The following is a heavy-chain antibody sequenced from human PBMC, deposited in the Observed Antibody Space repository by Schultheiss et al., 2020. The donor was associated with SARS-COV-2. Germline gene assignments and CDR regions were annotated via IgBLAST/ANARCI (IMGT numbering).Heavy chain of an antibody. Sequence: ASVKVSCKASGYTFTSYDINWVRQATGQGLEWMGWMNPNSGNTGYAQKFQGRVTMTRNTSISTAYMELSSLRSEDTAVYYCARAPRPSYGMDVWGQGTTVTVSS. V-gene: IGHV1-8*01. CDR1: GYTFTSYD. CDR3: ARAPRPSYGMDV. CDR2: MNPNSGNT. J-gene: IGHJ6*02.